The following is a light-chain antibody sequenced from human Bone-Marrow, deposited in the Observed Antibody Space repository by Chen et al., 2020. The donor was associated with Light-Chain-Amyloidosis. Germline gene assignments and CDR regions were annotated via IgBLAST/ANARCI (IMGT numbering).Light chain of an antibody. Sequence: EIVMTQSPATLSVSPGESATLSCRASQRISSNLAGYQQKPGQAPRLLIYGASTRATDTPARYTCSGSGTEVTLIISIRQSEDFAVYDCQQYNHWRSAYNFGHGTKLEIK. CDR2: GAS. V-gene: IGKV3-15*01. CDR3: QQYNHWRSAYN. CDR1: QRISSN. J-gene: IGKJ2*01.